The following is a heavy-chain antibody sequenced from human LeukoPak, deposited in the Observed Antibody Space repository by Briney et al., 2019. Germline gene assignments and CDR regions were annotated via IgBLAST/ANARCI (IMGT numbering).Heavy chain of an antibody. Sequence: PGGSLRLSCAASGFTFSSYSMNWVRQAPGKGLEWVSSISSSSSYIYYADSVKGRFTISRDNAKNSLYLQMNSLRAEDTAVYYCARDVERDAPGRGALDAFDIWGQGTMVTVSS. J-gene: IGHJ3*02. V-gene: IGHV3-21*01. D-gene: IGHD4/OR15-4a*01. CDR2: ISSSSSYI. CDR3: ARDVERDAPGRGALDAFDI. CDR1: GFTFSSYS.